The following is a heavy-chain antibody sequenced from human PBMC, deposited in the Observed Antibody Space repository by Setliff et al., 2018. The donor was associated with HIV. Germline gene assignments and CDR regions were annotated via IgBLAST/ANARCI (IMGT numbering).Heavy chain of an antibody. D-gene: IGHD3-22*01. CDR2: IYYYSGST. Sequence: PSETLSLTCTVSGGSISSRSYYWGWIRQPPGKGLEWIGYIYYYSGSTYYNPSLKSRVTISVDTSKNQFSLKLSSLTAADTAVYYCARQFPYYYDNRGFYYGYFDYWGQGTLVTVSS. CDR3: ARQFPYYYDNRGFYYGYFDY. CDR1: GGSISSRSYY. V-gene: IGHV4-39*07. J-gene: IGHJ4*02.